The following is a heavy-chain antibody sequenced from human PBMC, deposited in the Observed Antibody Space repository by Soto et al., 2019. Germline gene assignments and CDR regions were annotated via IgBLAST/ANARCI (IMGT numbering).Heavy chain of an antibody. CDR1: GGSISSYY. CDR3: ARGVYYDFWSGYYPYFDY. CDR2: IYYSGST. V-gene: IGHV4-59*01. D-gene: IGHD3-3*01. J-gene: IGHJ4*02. Sequence: PSETLSLTCTVSGGSISSYYWSWIRQPPGKGLEWIGYIYYSGSTNYNPSLKSRITISVDTSKNQFSLKLSSVTAADTAVYYCARGVYYDFWSGYYPYFDYWGQGTLVTVSS.